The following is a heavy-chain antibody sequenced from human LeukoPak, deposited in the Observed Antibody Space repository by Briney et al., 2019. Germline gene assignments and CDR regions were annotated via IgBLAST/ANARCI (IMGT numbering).Heavy chain of an antibody. CDR2: ISSSSSIV. CDR3: ARDVKAYFDY. J-gene: IGHJ4*02. V-gene: IGHV3-48*01. CDR1: EFTFSSYN. Sequence: GESLRLSCAASEFTFSSYNLNWVRQAPGKGLEWVSSISSSSSIVYYADSVKGRFTISRDNSKNTVYLQMNSLRAEDTAVYYCARDVKAYFDYWGRGILVTVPS.